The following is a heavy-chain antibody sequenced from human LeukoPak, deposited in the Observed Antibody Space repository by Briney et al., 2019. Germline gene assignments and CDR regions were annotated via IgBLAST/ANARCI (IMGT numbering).Heavy chain of an antibody. V-gene: IGHV4-31*03. CDR3: ARQPYMLGAYYFDY. J-gene: IGHJ4*02. CDR1: GGSISSGVYY. D-gene: IGHD1-26*01. Sequence: NPSETLSLTCTVSGGSISSGVYYWTWIRQHPGRGLEWIGYIYYSGSTYYNPSLKSRVSISVDTSKNQFSLKLGSVTAADTAVYYCARQPYMLGAYYFDYWGQGTLVTVSS. CDR2: IYYSGST.